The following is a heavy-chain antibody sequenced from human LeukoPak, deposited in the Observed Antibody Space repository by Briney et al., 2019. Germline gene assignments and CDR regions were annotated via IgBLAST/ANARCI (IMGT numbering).Heavy chain of an antibody. J-gene: IGHJ1*01. CDR1: GGSFSAYY. V-gene: IGHV4-34*01. D-gene: IGHD4-23*01. CDR3: ARYLDYGGNSRVFQH. Sequence: TSETLSLTCAVYGGSFSAYYWTRIRQPPGKGLEWIGEINHGGSTNYNPSLKSRVTISVDTSKNQFSLKLSSVTAADTAVYYCARYLDYGGNSRVFQHWGQGTLVTVSS. CDR2: INHGGST.